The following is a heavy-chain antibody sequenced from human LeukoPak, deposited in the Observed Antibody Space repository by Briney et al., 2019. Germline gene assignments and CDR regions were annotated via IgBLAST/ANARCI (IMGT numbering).Heavy chain of an antibody. CDR3: ASCNDSSGYFAY. Sequence: ASVKVSCKPSGYTFTDYAINWVRQAPEQGLEYMGWVNTNTGNPTYAQGFTGRFVFSSDSSVSTAYLQITSLKADDSAIYFCASCNDSSGYFAYWGQGTLVTVSS. V-gene: IGHV7-4-1*02. D-gene: IGHD3-22*01. CDR1: GYTFTDYA. J-gene: IGHJ4*02. CDR2: VNTNTGNP.